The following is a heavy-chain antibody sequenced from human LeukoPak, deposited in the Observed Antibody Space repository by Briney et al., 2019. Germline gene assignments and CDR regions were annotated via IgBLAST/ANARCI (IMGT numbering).Heavy chain of an antibody. CDR1: GFSVRSNY. J-gene: IGHJ3*02. V-gene: IGHV3-53*01. CDR2: LYSGGST. CDR3: ARDRYCSGGSCYGDAFDI. Sequence: PGGSLRLSCAASGFSVRSNYMSWGRQSPRQGLEWVSILYSGGSTDYADSVKGRFIISRDHSKNTLYLQMNSLRVEDTAVYYCARDRYCSGGSCYGDAFDIWGQGTMVTVSS. D-gene: IGHD2-15*01.